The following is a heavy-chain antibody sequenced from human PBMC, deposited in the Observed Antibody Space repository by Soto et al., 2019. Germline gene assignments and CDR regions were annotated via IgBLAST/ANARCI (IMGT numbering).Heavy chain of an antibody. Sequence: GGSLRLSCAASGFTFSSYGMHWVRQAPGKGLEWVAVIWYDGSNKYYADSVKGRFTISRDNSKSTLYLQMNSLRAEDTAVYYCARDPADGIFGVVADSGYWGQGTLVTVSS. CDR2: IWYDGSNK. CDR1: GFTFSSYG. V-gene: IGHV3-33*01. D-gene: IGHD3-3*01. J-gene: IGHJ4*02. CDR3: ARDPADGIFGVVADSGY.